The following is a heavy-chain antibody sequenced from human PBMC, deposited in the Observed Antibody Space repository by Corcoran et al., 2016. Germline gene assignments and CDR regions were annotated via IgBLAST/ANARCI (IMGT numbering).Heavy chain of an antibody. D-gene: IGHD3-10*01. CDR2: INHSGST. CDR1: GGSFSGYY. V-gene: IGHV4-34*01. CDR3: ARDPKYYGAGSGYYLDY. J-gene: IGHJ4*01. Sequence: QVPLQQWGAGLLKPSETLSLTCAVYGGSFSGYYWRWIRQPPGKGLEWIGEINHSGSTNYNPSLKSRVTISVDTSKNQFSLKLSSVTAADTAVYYCARDPKYYGAGSGYYLDYWGHGTLVTVSS.